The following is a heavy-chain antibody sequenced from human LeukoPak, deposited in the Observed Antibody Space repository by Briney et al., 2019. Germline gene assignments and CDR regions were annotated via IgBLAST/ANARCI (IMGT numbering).Heavy chain of an antibody. CDR2: IYSGGST. CDR3: ARRYCSSTSCLDY. D-gene: IGHD2-2*01. Sequence: PGGSLRLSCAASGFTVSSNYMSWVRQAPGKGLEGVSVIYSGGSTYYADSVKGRFTISRDNSKNTLYLQMNSLRAEDTAVYYCARRYCSSTSCLDYWGQGTLVTVSS. V-gene: IGHV3-53*01. J-gene: IGHJ4*02. CDR1: GFTVSSNY.